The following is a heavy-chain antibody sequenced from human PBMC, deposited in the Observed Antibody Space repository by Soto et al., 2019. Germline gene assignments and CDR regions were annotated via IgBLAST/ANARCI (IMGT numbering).Heavy chain of an antibody. CDR1: GYTFTVYY. CDR2: INPNSGGT. D-gene: IGHD2-15*01. CDR3: ARIRSGGENYYYYGMDV. Sequence: SVKVSCKASGYTFTVYYMHGVGQSRVRGLEGMGWINPNSGGTNYAQKFQGRVTMTRDTSISTAYMELSRLRSDDTAVYYCARIRSGGENYYYYGMDVWGQGTTVTVSS. J-gene: IGHJ6*02. V-gene: IGHV1-2*02.